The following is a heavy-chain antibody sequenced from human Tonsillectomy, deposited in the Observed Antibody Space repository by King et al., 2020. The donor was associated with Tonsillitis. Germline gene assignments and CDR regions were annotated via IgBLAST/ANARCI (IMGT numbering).Heavy chain of an antibody. CDR1: GGSISSSDHY. CDR3: ARSVSGSFDY. Sequence: QLQESGPGFVKPSETLSLTCTVSGGSISSSDHYWGCIRQPPGKVLEWIGDMYYSRTIFYNPSLKSRITISGGTSENRFSLKLSSVSAADTAVYFCARSVSGSFDYWGQGALVTVSS. CDR2: MYYSRTI. D-gene: IGHD1-26*01. V-gene: IGHV4-39*01. J-gene: IGHJ4*02.